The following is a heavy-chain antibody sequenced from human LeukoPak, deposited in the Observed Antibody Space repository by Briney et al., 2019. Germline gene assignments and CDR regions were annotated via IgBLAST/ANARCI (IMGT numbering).Heavy chain of an antibody. V-gene: IGHV5-51*01. D-gene: IGHD5-18*01. CDR2: IYPGDSDT. CDR1: GYSFTSYW. J-gene: IGHJ4*02. Sequence: GESLKISCKGSGYSFTSYWIGWVRQMPAKGLKWMGIIYPGDSDTRYSPSFQGQVTISADKSISTAYLQWSSLKASDTAMYYCARRGDRRTAMAFDYCGQGTLVTVSS. CDR3: ARRGDRRTAMAFDY.